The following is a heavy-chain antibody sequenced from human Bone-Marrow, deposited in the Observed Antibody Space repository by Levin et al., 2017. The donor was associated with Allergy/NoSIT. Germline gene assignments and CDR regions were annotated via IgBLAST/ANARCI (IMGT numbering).Heavy chain of an antibody. CDR3: ASSYSGYDYSIN. CDR1: GGTFSSYA. J-gene: IGHJ4*02. Sequence: KISCKASGGTFSSYAISWVRQAPGQGLEWMGGIIPIFGTANYAQKFQGRVTITADKSTSTAYMELSSLRSEDTAVYYCASSYSGYDYSINWGQGTLVTVSS. D-gene: IGHD5-12*01. CDR2: IIPIFGTA. V-gene: IGHV1-69*06.